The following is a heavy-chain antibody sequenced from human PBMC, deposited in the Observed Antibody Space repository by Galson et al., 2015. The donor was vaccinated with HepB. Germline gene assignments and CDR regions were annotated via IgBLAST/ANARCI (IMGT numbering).Heavy chain of an antibody. D-gene: IGHD6-13*01. J-gene: IGHJ6*02. CDR1: GFTFSNYA. Sequence: SLRLSCAASGFTFSNYAMSWVRQAPGKGLEWVSTISGSGGSTYYADSVKGRFTISRDNFKNSLYLQMNSLRAEDTAVYYCAKSRADSSSWSPYYYYGLDVWGQGTTVTVSS. CDR3: AKSRADSSSWSPYYYYGLDV. CDR2: ISGSGGST. V-gene: IGHV3-23*01.